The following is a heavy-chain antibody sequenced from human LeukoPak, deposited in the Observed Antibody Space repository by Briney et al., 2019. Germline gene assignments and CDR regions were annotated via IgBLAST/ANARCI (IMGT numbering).Heavy chain of an antibody. J-gene: IGHJ5*02. Sequence: GASMKVSCKASGYTFTGYYMHWVRQAPGQGLEWMGWINPHSGGTHYAQKLQGRVTMTRDTSISTAYMELSRLRYDDTAMYYCARDSLEWGYCSSSSCYVGFDPWGQGTLVTVSS. CDR2: INPHSGGT. CDR3: ARDSLEWGYCSSSSCYVGFDP. CDR1: GYTFTGYY. D-gene: IGHD2-2*01. V-gene: IGHV1-2*02.